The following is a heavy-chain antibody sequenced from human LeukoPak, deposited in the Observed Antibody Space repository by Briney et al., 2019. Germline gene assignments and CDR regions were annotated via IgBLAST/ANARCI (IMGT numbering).Heavy chain of an antibody. V-gene: IGHV3-23*01. J-gene: IGHJ4*02. CDR1: GFTFSSYA. Sequence: GGSLRLSCAASGFTFSSYAMRWVRQAPGKGLEWVSGINNSGGSTYYADSVKGRFTISRDNPKNTLYLQMNSLRDEDTAVYYCAKASGYCSSTTSCYLYFDYWGQGTLVTVSS. CDR2: INNSGGST. CDR3: AKASGYCSSTTSCYLYFDY. D-gene: IGHD2-2*01.